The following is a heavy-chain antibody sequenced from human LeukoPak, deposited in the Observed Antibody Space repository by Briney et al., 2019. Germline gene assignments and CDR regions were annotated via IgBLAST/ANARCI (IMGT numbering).Heavy chain of an antibody. V-gene: IGHV1-69*04. CDR3: ASAPEEYYYDSSGYNWFDP. CDR2: IIPIPGIR. CDR1: GDTFSNYV. D-gene: IGHD3-22*01. J-gene: IGHJ5*02. Sequence: ASVKVSCKASGDTFSNYVINWVRQAPGQGLEWMGRIIPIPGIRNYAQRFQGRVAITADKSTSTAYMELSSLRSEDTAVYYCASAPEEYYYDSSGYNWFDPWGQGTLVTVSS.